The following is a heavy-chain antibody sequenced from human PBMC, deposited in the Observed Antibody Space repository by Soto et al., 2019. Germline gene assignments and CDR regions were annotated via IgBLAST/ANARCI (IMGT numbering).Heavy chain of an antibody. CDR3: ARVQAVVTENYYGMDV. D-gene: IGHD2-15*01. J-gene: IGHJ6*02. CDR1: GGSISSGGYY. V-gene: IGHV4-31*03. Sequence: SETLSLTCTVSGGSISSGGYYWSWIRQHPGKGLEWIGYIYYSGSTYYNPSLKSRVTISVDTSKNQFSLKLSSVTAADTAVYYCARVQAVVTENYYGMDVWGQGTTVTVSS. CDR2: IYYSGST.